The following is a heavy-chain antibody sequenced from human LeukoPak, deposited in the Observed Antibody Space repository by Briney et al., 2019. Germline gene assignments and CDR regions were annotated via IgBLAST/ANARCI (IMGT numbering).Heavy chain of an antibody. V-gene: IGHV1-46*01. Sequence: GASVKVSCKASGYTFTSYYMHWVRQAPGQGLEWMGIINPSGGSTSYAQKFQGRVTMTRDRSTSTVYMELSSRRTEDTAVYYCARVADTAQDYWGQGTLVTVSS. D-gene: IGHD5-18*01. CDR3: ARVADTAQDY. J-gene: IGHJ4*02. CDR2: INPSGGST. CDR1: GYTFTSYY.